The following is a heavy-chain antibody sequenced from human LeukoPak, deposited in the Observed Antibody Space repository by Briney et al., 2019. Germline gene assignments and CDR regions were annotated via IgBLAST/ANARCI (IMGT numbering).Heavy chain of an antibody. Sequence: PSETLSLTCAVYGGSFSGYYWSWIRQPPGKGLEWIGEINHSGSTNYNPSLKSRVTISVDMSKNQFSLKLSSVTAADTAVYYCASDYAHRYFDYWGQGTLVTVSS. J-gene: IGHJ4*02. CDR2: INHSGST. CDR1: GGSFSGYY. CDR3: ASDYAHRYFDY. D-gene: IGHD4-17*01. V-gene: IGHV4-34*01.